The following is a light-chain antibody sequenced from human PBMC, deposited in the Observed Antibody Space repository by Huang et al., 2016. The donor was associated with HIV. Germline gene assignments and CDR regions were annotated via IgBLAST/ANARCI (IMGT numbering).Light chain of an antibody. CDR2: DAA. Sequence: EIVMTQSPATLAVSPGERATLSCRASQSISNILAWYQQKPGQSPRLRIYDAATRATGIPARFSGSGSGTEFALTISSLQSEDVAVYYCQKYNNWPLIFGGGTKVEIK. V-gene: IGKV3-15*01. J-gene: IGKJ4*01. CDR3: QKYNNWPLI. CDR1: QSISNI.